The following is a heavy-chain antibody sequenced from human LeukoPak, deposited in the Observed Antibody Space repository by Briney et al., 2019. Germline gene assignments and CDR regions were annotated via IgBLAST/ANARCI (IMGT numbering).Heavy chain of an antibody. J-gene: IGHJ4*02. D-gene: IGHD6-19*01. Sequence: ASVKVSCKASGYTFTGYYMHWVRQAPGQGLEWMGWINPNSGATNYAQKFQGRVTMTRDTSISTTYMELSRLRSDDTAVYYCARTTRAVAGNFDYWGQGKLVTVSS. CDR3: ARTTRAVAGNFDY. CDR1: GYTFTGYY. CDR2: INPNSGAT. V-gene: IGHV1-2*02.